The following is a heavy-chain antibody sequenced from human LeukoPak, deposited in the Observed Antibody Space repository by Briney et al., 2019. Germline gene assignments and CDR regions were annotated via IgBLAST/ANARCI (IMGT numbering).Heavy chain of an antibody. J-gene: IGHJ1*01. CDR2: IRSQSDGGIT. CDR3: TRDHFD. Sequence: GGSLRLSCASSRFTVSGNYMTWVRQAPGRGLEWLARIRSQSDGGITDYAAPVKGRFTISRDDSKNTLFLEINRLKTEDTAIYYCTRDHFDWGQGTQVTVSS. CDR1: RFTVSGNY. D-gene: IGHD2/OR15-2a*01. V-gene: IGHV3-15*01.